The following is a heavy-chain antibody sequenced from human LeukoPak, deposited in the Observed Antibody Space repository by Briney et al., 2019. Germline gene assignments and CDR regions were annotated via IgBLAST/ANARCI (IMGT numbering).Heavy chain of an antibody. CDR2: IYYSGST. J-gene: IGHJ4*02. D-gene: IGHD4-23*01. CDR1: GGSISSYY. Sequence: SETLSLTCTVSGGSISSYYWSWIRQPPGKGLEWIGYIYYSGSTNYNPSLKSRVTISVDTSKNQFSLKLSSVTAADTAVYYCARAVGYGGTLIDYWGQGTLVTVSS. CDR3: ARAVGYGGTLIDY. V-gene: IGHV4-59*01.